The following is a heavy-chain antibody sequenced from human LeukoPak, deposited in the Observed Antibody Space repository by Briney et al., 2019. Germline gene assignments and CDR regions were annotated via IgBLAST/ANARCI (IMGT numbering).Heavy chain of an antibody. CDR1: GYTFSSYY. Sequence: ASVKVSCKASGYTFSSYYMHWVRQAPGQGLEWMGIINPSGGSTSYAQKFQGRVTMTRDMSTSTVYMELSSLRSEDTAVYYCARTIVATIQIDYWGQGTPVTVSS. CDR3: ARTIVATIQIDY. J-gene: IGHJ4*02. V-gene: IGHV1-46*01. D-gene: IGHD5-12*01. CDR2: INPSGGST.